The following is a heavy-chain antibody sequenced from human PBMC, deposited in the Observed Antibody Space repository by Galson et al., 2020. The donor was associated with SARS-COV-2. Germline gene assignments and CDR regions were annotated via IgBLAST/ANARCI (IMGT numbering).Heavy chain of an antibody. D-gene: IGHD1-26*01. Sequence: GESLKISCAASGFTFSSYCMHLVRQAPGKGLEWVAVISYDGSNKYYADSVKGRFTISRDNSKNTLYLQMNSLRAEDTAVYYCARGLYGGRRGDYYYGMDVWGQGTTVTVSS. J-gene: IGHJ6*02. CDR2: ISYDGSNK. V-gene: IGHV3-30*03. CDR3: ARGLYGGRRGDYYYGMDV. CDR1: GFTFSSYC.